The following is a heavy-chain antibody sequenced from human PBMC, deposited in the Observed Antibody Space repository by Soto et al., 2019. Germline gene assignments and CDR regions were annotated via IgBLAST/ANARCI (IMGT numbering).Heavy chain of an antibody. V-gene: IGHV6-1*01. CDR2: TYYRSRWYN. CDR3: ASEFPYYVSSDSYLDY. CDR1: GDSVSGNSAA. D-gene: IGHD3-16*01. J-gene: IGHJ4*02. Sequence: SQTLSLPCVISGDSVSGNSAAWNWIRQSSSRGLEWLGRTYYRSRWYNDYAVSVKSRITVTPDTSKNQFSLHLNSVTPEDTAVYYCASEFPYYVSSDSYLDYWGQGALVTVSS.